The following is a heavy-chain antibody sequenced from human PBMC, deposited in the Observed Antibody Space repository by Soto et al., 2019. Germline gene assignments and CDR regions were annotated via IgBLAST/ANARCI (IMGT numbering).Heavy chain of an antibody. D-gene: IGHD3-9*01. V-gene: IGHV4-59*12. CDR2: IYYSGST. CDR1: GGSISSYY. CDR3: ARDRVDILTGYYEDY. J-gene: IGHJ4*02. Sequence: SETLSLTCTVSGGSISSYYWSWIRQPPGKGLEWIGYIYYSGSTYYNPSLKSRVTISVDTSKNQFSLKLSSVTAADTAVYYCARDRVDILTGYYEDYWGQGTLVTVSS.